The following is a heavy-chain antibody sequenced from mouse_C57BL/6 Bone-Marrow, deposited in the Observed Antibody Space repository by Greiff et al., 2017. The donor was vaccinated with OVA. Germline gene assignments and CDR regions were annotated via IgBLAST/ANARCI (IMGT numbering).Heavy chain of an antibody. D-gene: IGHD4-1*01. CDR3: ARQAGDWYFDV. J-gene: IGHJ1*03. Sequence: EVKLMESGGGLVQPGGSLKLSCAASAFTFSDYGMAWVRQAPRTGPEWVAFISNLAYSIYYADTVTGRFTISRENAKNTLYLEMSSLRSEDTAMYYCARQAGDWYFDVWGTGTTVTVSS. CDR2: ISNLAYSI. CDR1: AFTFSDYG. V-gene: IGHV5-15*01.